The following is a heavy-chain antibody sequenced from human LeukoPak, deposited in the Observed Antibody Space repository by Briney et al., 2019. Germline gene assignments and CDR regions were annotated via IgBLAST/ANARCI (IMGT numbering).Heavy chain of an antibody. CDR3: ARHHCGGGGSCYPIDY. CDR1: GYTFTGYY. CDR2: IHPNSGVT. J-gene: IGHJ4*02. D-gene: IGHD2-15*01. V-gene: IGHV1-2*02. Sequence: VASVNVSCKASGYTFTGYYLHWVRLAPGQGLEGMAWIHPNSGVTKYPQKFQGRVTVTRDTSISTLYMELTSLTSDDTAVYYCARHHCGGGGSCYPIDYWGQGTLVTVSS.